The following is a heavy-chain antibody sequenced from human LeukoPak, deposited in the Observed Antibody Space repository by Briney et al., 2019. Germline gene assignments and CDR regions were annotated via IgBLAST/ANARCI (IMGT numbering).Heavy chain of an antibody. Sequence: SVKVSCKASGGTFSSYAIGWVRQAPGQGLEWMGGIIPIFGTANYAQKFQGRVTITADESTSTAYMELSSLRSEDTAVYYCARDRMVATISPQGAILDYWGQGTLVTVSS. CDR1: GGTFSSYA. D-gene: IGHD5-12*01. CDR3: ARDRMVATISPQGAILDY. CDR2: IIPIFGTA. V-gene: IGHV1-69*13. J-gene: IGHJ4*02.